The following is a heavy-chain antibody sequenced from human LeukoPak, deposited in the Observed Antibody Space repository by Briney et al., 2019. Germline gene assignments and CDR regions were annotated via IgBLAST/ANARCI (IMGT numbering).Heavy chain of an antibody. CDR1: GFTFSRYW. J-gene: IGHJ4*02. D-gene: IGHD5-12*01. CDR3: ARDSPGYGGYSY. CDR2: IKEDGSAK. V-gene: IGHV3-7*04. Sequence: GGSLRLSCTASGFTFSRYWMTWVRQAPGKGLEWVANIKEDGSAKYYVDSMKGRFTISRDNVKNSLYLQINSLRAEDTAVYHCARDSPGYGGYSYWGQGTLVTVSS.